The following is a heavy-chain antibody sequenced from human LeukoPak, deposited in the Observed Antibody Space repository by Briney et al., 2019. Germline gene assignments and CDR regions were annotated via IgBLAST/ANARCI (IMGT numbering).Heavy chain of an antibody. CDR3: ARAAINYYDSSGFEY. Sequence: PSETLSLTCTVSGGSISSYYWSWIRQPPGKGLEWIGYIYYSGSTNYNPSLKSRVTISVDTSKNQFSLKLSSVTAADTAVYYCARAAINYYDSSGFEYWGQGTLVTVSS. CDR1: GGSISSYY. J-gene: IGHJ4*02. D-gene: IGHD3-22*01. CDR2: IYYSGST. V-gene: IGHV4-59*01.